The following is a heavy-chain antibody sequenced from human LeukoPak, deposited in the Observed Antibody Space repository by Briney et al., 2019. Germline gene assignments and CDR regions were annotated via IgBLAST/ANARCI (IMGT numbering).Heavy chain of an antibody. CDR3: AKDLGQSNSWYFFDN. Sequence: QSGGSLTLSCVASGFTSPTYGMSWVRQAPGKGLERLSSISASGVSTYYADSVKGRFTVARDISKNTLFLRMNSLRGEDTALYYCAKDLGQSNSWYFFDNWGQGVLVTVSS. CDR2: ISASGVST. D-gene: IGHD6-6*01. CDR1: GFTSPTYG. J-gene: IGHJ4*02. V-gene: IGHV3-23*01.